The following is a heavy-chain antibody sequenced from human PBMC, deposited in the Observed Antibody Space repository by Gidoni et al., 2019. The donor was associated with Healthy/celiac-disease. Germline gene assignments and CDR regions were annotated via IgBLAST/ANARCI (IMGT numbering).Heavy chain of an antibody. Sequence: QVQLQESGPGLVKPSGTLSLTCAVSGGSIRSSNWWSWVRHPPGKGLEWIGEIYHSGSTNYNPSLKSRVTISVDKSKNQFSLKLSSVTAADTAVYYCARDPRSLVYYGSGSYSYYYYYGMDVWGQGTTVTVSS. V-gene: IGHV4-4*02. D-gene: IGHD3-10*01. CDR3: ARDPRSLVYYGSGSYSYYYYYGMDV. J-gene: IGHJ6*02. CDR2: IYHSGST. CDR1: GGSIRSSNW.